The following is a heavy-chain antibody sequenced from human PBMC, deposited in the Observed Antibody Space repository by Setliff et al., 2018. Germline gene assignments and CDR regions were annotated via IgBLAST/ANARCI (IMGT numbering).Heavy chain of an antibody. V-gene: IGHV3-30-3*01. D-gene: IGHD6-19*01. CDR3: ATTPGGGWYGEYYFDY. Sequence: GGSLRLSCAASGFTFSSYAMHWVRQAPGKGLEWVAVISYDGSNKYYADSVKGRFTISRDNSKNTLYLQMNSLRAEDTAVYYCATTPGGGWYGEYYFDYWGQGTLVTVSS. CDR2: ISYDGSNK. J-gene: IGHJ4*02. CDR1: GFTFSSYA.